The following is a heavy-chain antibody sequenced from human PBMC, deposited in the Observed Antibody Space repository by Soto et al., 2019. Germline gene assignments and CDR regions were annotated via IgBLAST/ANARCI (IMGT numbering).Heavy chain of an antibody. V-gene: IGHV1-3*01. CDR3: ATGGDWSKPFDS. CDR2: INAGNGNT. D-gene: IGHD2-21*02. J-gene: IGHJ4*02. Sequence: ASVKVSCKASGYTFTSYAMHWVRQAPGQRLEWMGWINAGNGNTKYSQKFQGRVTIIRDTSASTAYMELSSLRYEDTSVYYCATGGDWSKPFDSWGQGTRVTVSS. CDR1: GYTFTSYA.